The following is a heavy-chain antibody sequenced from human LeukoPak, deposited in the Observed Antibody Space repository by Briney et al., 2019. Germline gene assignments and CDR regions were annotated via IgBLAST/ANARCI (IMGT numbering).Heavy chain of an antibody. CDR2: IYYSGST. Sequence: SETLSLTCTVSGGSISSSTYYWGWIRQPPGKGLKWIASIYYSGSTYYNPSLKSRVTISVDTSKNQFSLKVSSVTAADTAVYYCARLPAATDIWGQGTMVTVSS. J-gene: IGHJ3*02. CDR3: ARLPAATDI. CDR1: GGSISSSTYY. V-gene: IGHV4-39*01.